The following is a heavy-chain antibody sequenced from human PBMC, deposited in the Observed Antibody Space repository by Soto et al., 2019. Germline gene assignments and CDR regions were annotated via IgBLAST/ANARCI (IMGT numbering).Heavy chain of an antibody. V-gene: IGHV1-46*01. CDR1: GYTFTSSY. CDR2: INPNGGST. J-gene: IGHJ4*02. CDR3: ARDLLAANY. D-gene: IGHD2-15*01. Sequence: QVQLVQSGAEVKKPGASVKLSCKASGYTFTSSYVHWVRQAPGQGLEWVPIINPNGGSTNYAQECQGRVTVTRDTSTSTVFMELSSLHSDDTAVYYCARDLLAANYWGQGTLVTVSS.